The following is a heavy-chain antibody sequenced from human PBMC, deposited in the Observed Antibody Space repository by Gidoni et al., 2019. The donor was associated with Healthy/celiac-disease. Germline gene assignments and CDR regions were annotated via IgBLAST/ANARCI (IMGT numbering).Heavy chain of an antibody. J-gene: IGHJ5*02. CDR3: ARAGIVVVPAAIGDNWFDP. Sequence: QVQLVQSGAEVKKPGASVKVSCKASGYTFTGYYMHWVRQAPGQGLEWMGWINPNSGGTNYAQKFQGRVTMTRDTSISTAYMELSRLRSDDTAVYYCARAGIVVVPAAIGDNWFDPWGQGTLVTVSS. CDR2: INPNSGGT. V-gene: IGHV1-2*02. D-gene: IGHD2-2*02. CDR1: GYTFTGYY.